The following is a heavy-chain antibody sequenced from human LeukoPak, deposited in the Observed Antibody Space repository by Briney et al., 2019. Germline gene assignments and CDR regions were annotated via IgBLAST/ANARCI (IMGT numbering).Heavy chain of an antibody. CDR3: ARQEGGIVGPY. V-gene: IGHV4-59*08. Sequence: SETLSLTCTVSGGSISSYYWSWIRQPPGKGLEWIGYIYYSGSTNYNPSLKSRVTISVDTSKNQFSLKLNSVTAADTAVYYCARQEGGIVGPYWGQGTLVTVSS. D-gene: IGHD1-26*01. CDR1: GGSISSYY. J-gene: IGHJ4*02. CDR2: IYYSGST.